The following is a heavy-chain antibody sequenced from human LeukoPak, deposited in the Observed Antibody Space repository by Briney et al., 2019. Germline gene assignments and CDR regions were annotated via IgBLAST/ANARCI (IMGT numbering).Heavy chain of an antibody. CDR1: GFTFGDYA. CDR3: TRGTSYGYGDFDY. CDR2: IRSKAYGGTT. D-gene: IGHD5-18*01. J-gene: IGHJ4*02. V-gene: IGHV3-49*03. Sequence: AGGSLRPSCTASGFTFGDYAMSWFRQAPGKGLEWVGFIRSKAYGGTTEYAASVKGRFTISRDDSKSIAYLQMNSLKTEDTAAYYCTRGTSYGYGDFDYWGQGTLVTVSS.